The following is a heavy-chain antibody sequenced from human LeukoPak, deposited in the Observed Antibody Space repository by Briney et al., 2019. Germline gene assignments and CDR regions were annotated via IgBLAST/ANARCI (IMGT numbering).Heavy chain of an antibody. CDR2: INTDGSST. D-gene: IGHD1-26*01. CDR3: ARVIGWDEPFDI. J-gene: IGHJ3*02. CDR1: GFTLSSYW. Sequence: PGGSLRLSCSASGFTLSSYWMHWVRQAPGKGLVWVSRINTDGSSTNYADSVKGRFTVSRDNAKNTLYLQMNSLRAEDTAVYYCARVIGWDEPFDIWGQGTMVTVSS. V-gene: IGHV3-74*01.